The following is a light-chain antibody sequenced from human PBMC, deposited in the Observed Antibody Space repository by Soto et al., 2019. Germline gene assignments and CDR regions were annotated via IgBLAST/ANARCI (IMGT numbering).Light chain of an antibody. CDR2: GAS. J-gene: IGKJ1*01. Sequence: EIVLTQSPGTLSLSPGERATLSCRASQSVSSSFLAWYQQKPGQAPRLLIYGASSRATGIPDRFSGSGSGTDFTLTISTLEPEDFAVYYCQQYYNSPRTFGQGTKVEIK. V-gene: IGKV3-20*01. CDR3: QQYYNSPRT. CDR1: QSVSSSF.